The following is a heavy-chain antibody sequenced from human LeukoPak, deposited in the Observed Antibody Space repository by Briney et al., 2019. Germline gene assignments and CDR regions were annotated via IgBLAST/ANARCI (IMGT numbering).Heavy chain of an antibody. Sequence: SETLSLTCTVSGGSISSSYYYWAWVRQPPGKGLEWIGSIHYSGSTYYNPSLKSRVTISVDTPKNQFSLKLNSVTAADTAVYFCARVPPDYNDLHDALDLWGQGTVVTVSS. CDR3: ARVPPDYNDLHDALDL. J-gene: IGHJ3*01. CDR1: GGSISSSYYY. D-gene: IGHD4-17*01. V-gene: IGHV4-39*07. CDR2: IHYSGST.